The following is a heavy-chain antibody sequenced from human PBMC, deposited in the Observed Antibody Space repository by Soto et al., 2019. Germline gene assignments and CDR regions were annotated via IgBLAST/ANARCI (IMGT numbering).Heavy chain of an antibody. V-gene: IGHV3-30-3*01. J-gene: IGHJ4*02. CDR2: ISYDGSNK. CDR3: ARPYSSVWYGDLDS. CDR1: GFTCSSYA. Sequence: QVQLVESGGGVVQHGRSLRLSCTASGFTCSSYAMHWGRQAPGKGLEWVAVISYDGSNKYYADSVKGRFTISRDNSKNKMYMQMNSLRVEDTAVYYWARPYSSVWYGDLDSWGQGTLVTFSS. D-gene: IGHD6-19*01.